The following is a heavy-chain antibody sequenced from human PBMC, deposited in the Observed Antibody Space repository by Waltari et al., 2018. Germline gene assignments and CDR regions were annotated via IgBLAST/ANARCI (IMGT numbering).Heavy chain of an antibody. CDR2: IYSGGST. V-gene: IGHV3-66*01. D-gene: IGHD3-22*01. CDR3: ARSTTYYYDSSGYYFDY. J-gene: IGHJ4*02. CDR1: GFTVSSNY. Sequence: EVQLVESGGGLVQPGGSLRLSCAASGFTVSSNYMSWVRQAPGKGLEWVSVIYSGGSTYYADSVKGRFTISRDNSKNTLYRQMNSLRAEDTAVYYCARSTTYYYDSSGYYFDYWGQGTLVTVSS.